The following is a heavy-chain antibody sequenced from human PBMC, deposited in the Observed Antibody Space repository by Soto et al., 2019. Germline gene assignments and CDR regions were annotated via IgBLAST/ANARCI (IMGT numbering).Heavy chain of an antibody. J-gene: IGHJ4*02. CDR3: ARASASSMLRGVIIN. V-gene: IGHV4-4*02. CDR1: GGSISSDNW. CDR2: MYHSGNT. D-gene: IGHD3-10*01. Sequence: SETLSLTCAVSGGSISSDNWWSWVRQPPGKGLEWIGEMYHSGNTNYNPSLKSRVTISVDKSKNQFSMKMTSVTAADTALYYCARASASSMLRGVIINWGQGTQVTVYS.